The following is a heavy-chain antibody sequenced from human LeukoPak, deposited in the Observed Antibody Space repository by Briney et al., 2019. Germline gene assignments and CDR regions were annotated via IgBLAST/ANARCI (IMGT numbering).Heavy chain of an antibody. CDR2: ISSSSSYI. Sequence: GGSLRLSCAASGFTFSSYSMNWVRQAPGKGLEWVSSISSSSSYIYYADSVKGRFTISRDNAKNSLYLQMNSLRAEDTAVYYCARGASVYYYYGMDVWGQGTTVTVSS. J-gene: IGHJ6*02. CDR1: GFTFSSYS. V-gene: IGHV3-21*01. CDR3: ARGASVYYYYGMDV.